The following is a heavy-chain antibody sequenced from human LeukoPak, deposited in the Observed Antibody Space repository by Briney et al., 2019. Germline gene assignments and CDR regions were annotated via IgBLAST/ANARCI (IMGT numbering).Heavy chain of an antibody. CDR3: ASTNHCYGSGTYDYYFYY. CDR2: ISSGSDYI. V-gene: IGHV3-21*01. J-gene: IGHJ4*02. CDR1: GFTFSSYS. D-gene: IGHD3-10*01. Sequence: GGSLRLSCATSGFTFSSYSMNWVRQAPGTGLEWVSSISSGSDYIYYADSVKGRFTISRDNAKNSLYLQMTSLRAEDTAVYYCASTNHCYGSGTYDYYFYYWGQGTLLTVSS.